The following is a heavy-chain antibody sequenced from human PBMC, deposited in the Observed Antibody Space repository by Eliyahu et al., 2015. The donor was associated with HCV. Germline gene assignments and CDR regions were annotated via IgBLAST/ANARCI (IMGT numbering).Heavy chain of an antibody. CDR2: ISNSGTT. J-gene: IGHJ6*02. CDR3: ARDDLELTTEGIGWYHGLDV. D-gene: IGHD1-7*01. V-gene: IGHV4-61*01. Sequence: QVQLQESGPGLVKPSETLSLTCTVSGGSVSSGRYSWTWVRQPPGKGLEWIGFISNSGTTNYNPSLKSRVTMSEDTSKNRFSLNLRSVTAADTAVYYCARDDLELTTEGIGWYHGLDVWGQGTTVTVSS. CDR1: GGSVSSGRYS.